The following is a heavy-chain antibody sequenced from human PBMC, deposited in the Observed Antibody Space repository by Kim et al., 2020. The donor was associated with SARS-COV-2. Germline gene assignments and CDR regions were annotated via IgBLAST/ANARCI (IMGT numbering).Heavy chain of an antibody. CDR1: GFIFSDYS. CDR2: TTRSGNAS. CDR3: VKYGRDYGAVH. V-gene: IGHV3-64D*06. Sequence: GGSLRLSCSASGFIFSDYSIHWVRRAPGEGLEYVSATTRSGNASFFSASVEGRFTVSRDNSKDTLYLQKTSLRPEDTSVYYCVKYGRDYGAVHWGRGTLVIVSS. D-gene: IGHD3-10*01. J-gene: IGHJ4*02.